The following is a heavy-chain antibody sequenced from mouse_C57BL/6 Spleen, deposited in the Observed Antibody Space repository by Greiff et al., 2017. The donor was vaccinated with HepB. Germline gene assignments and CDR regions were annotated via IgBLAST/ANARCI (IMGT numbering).Heavy chain of an antibody. CDR1: GFSLTSYG. Sequence: VQRVESGPGLVAPSQSLSITCTVSGFSLTSYGVHWVRQPPGKGLEWLVVIWSDGSTNYNSALKSRLSISKDTSKSQVFLKMNSLQTDDTAMYYCARPDDYDGDGFAYWGQGTLVTVSA. V-gene: IGHV2-6*03. J-gene: IGHJ3*01. D-gene: IGHD2-4*01. CDR3: ARPDDYDGDGFAY. CDR2: IWSDGST.